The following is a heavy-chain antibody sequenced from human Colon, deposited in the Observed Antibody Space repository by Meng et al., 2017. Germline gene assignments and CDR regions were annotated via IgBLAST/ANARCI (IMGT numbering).Heavy chain of an antibody. V-gene: IGHV3-23*01. J-gene: IGHJ4*02. CDR2: ITDSGVGT. CDR1: GLTFSSRV. CDR3: GTYTSGSYTPPPAD. D-gene: IGHD6-19*01. Sequence: GESLKISCAASGLTFSSRVMSWVRQAPGKGLEWLSAITDSGVGTFYADSVKGRFTISRDNSKSTLYLQMSSLRAEDTAVYYCGTYTSGSYTPPPADWGQGTLVTVSS.